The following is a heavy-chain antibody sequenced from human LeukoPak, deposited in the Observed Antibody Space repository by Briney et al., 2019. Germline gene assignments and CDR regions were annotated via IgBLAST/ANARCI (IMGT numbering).Heavy chain of an antibody. CDR2: TYHGGAT. J-gene: IGHJ5*01. Sequence: SQTLSLTCTVSGDSIMAGDYAWSWIRQPPGKGLEWIGYTYHGGATYYNPSLKSRVTLSVDRSKNQFSLRLNSVTAADTAVYYCARTKNYGAYDFDSWGQGTLVTVSS. CDR1: GDSIMAGDYA. V-gene: IGHV4-30-2*01. D-gene: IGHD4-17*01. CDR3: ARTKNYGAYDFDS.